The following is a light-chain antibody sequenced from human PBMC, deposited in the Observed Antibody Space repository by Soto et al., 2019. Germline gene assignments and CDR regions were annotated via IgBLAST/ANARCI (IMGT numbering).Light chain of an antibody. V-gene: IGKV3-15*01. Sequence: EIVMTQSPATLSVSPGERATLSCRASQSVSSNLAWYQQKPGQAPRLLIYGASTRATGIPARFSGSGSGTEFTLTISSLQSEDFAVYDCREYNNWPQRFGQGTKV. CDR3: REYNNWPQR. CDR2: GAS. CDR1: QSVSSN. J-gene: IGKJ1*01.